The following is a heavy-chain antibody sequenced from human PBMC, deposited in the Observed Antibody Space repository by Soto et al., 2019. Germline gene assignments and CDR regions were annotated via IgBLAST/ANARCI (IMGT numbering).Heavy chain of an antibody. J-gene: IGHJ3*01. CDR3: ATYSGSYSAFDV. D-gene: IGHD1-26*01. CDR1: GGSVSSGSYY. CDR2: IYYSGST. Sequence: QVQLQESGPGLVKPSETLSLTCTVSGGSVSSGSYYWSRIRQPPGKGLEWIGYIYYSGSTNYNPSLKSRVTISVDTSKNQFSLKLSSVTAADTAVYYCATYSGSYSAFDVWGQGTMVTVSS. V-gene: IGHV4-61*01.